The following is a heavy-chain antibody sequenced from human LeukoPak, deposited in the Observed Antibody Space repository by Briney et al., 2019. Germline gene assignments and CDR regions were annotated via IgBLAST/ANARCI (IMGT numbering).Heavy chain of an antibody. CDR2: IIPIFGTA. V-gene: IGHV1-69*05. Sequence: SVKVSCKASGGTFSSYAVSWVRQAPGQGLEWMGGIIPIFGTANYAQKFQGRVTITTDESTSTAYMELSSLRSEDTAVYYCATDDFWSGYYALQFDYWGQGTLVTVSS. CDR3: ATDDFWSGYYALQFDY. CDR1: GGTFSSYA. J-gene: IGHJ4*02. D-gene: IGHD3-3*01.